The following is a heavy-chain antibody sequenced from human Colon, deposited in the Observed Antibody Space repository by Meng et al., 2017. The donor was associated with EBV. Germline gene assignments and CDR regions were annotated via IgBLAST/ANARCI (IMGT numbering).Heavy chain of an antibody. CDR1: GGAFRYYY. CDR2: IDHRGNT. J-gene: IGHJ5*02. CDR3: ARRGPSGNFSP. D-gene: IGHD3-10*01. V-gene: IGHV4-34*01. Sequence: QAQLQQGGAVLSKPSETLSRSGAVYGGAFRYYYWTGIRQPPGKGLEWIGEIDHRGNTKYNPSLKSRVTISLDTSKKQFSLKVSSVTAADSAVYYCARRGPSGNFSPWSQGALVTVSS.